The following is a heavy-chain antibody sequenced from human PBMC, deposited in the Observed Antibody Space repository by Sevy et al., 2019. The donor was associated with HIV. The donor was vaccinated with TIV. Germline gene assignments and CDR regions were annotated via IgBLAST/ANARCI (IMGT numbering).Heavy chain of an antibody. J-gene: IGHJ4*02. V-gene: IGHV3-7*01. Sequence: GGSLRLSCAVSGFTFSNYWMSWVRQAPGKGLECVANINQDGGEKYYLDSVKGRFFVSRDNAKNSLYLQMDSLRVEDTAVYYCAGEQITGAKPDYFDYWGQGTLVTVSS. CDR2: INQDGGEK. CDR3: AGEQITGAKPDYFDY. D-gene: IGHD7-27*01. CDR1: GFTFSNYW.